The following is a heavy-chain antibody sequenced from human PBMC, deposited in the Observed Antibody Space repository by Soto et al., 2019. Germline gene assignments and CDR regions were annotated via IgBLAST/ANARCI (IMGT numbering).Heavy chain of an antibody. CDR2: IYYSGST. V-gene: IGHV4-30-4*01. CDR1: GGSISSGDYY. Sequence: NPSETLSLTCTVSGGSISSGDYYWSWIRQPPGKGLEWIGYIYYSGSTYYNPSLKSRVTISVDTSKNQFSLKLSSVTAADTAVYYCARDSRLRGIVGSKGRGYYYYYGMDVWGQGTTVTVSS. D-gene: IGHD3-22*01. J-gene: IGHJ6*02. CDR3: ARDSRLRGIVGSKGRGYYYYYGMDV.